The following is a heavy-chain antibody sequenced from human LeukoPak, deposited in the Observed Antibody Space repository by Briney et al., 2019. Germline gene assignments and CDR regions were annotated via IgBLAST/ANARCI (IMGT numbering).Heavy chain of an antibody. CDR1: GFTFSSYG. Sequence: PGGSLRLSCAASGFTFSSYGMHWVRQAPGKGLEWVAVIWYDGSNKYYADSVKGRFTISRDNSKNTLYLQMNSLRAEDTAVYYWAGDLGGGGSLVRDYCGDCFDYYYYYGMDVWGQGTTVTVSS. V-gene: IGHV3-33*01. CDR2: IWYDGSNK. J-gene: IGHJ6*02. CDR3: AGDLGGGGSLVRDYCGDCFDYYYYYGMDV. D-gene: IGHD2-21*02.